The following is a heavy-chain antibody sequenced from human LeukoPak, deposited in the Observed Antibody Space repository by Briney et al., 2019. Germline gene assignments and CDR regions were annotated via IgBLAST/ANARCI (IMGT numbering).Heavy chain of an antibody. CDR2: ISYDGSNK. Sequence: GRSLRLSCAASGFTFSRYAMHWVRQAPGKGLEWVAVISYDGSNKYYADSVKGRFTISRDNSKNTLYLQMNSLRAEDTAVYYCARVRGIVATLDYWGQGTLVTVSS. CDR3: ARVRGIVATLDY. V-gene: IGHV3-30*04. CDR1: GFTFSRYA. D-gene: IGHD5-12*01. J-gene: IGHJ4*02.